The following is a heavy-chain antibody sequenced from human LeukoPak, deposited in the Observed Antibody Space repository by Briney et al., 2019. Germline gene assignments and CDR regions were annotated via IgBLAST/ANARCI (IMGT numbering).Heavy chain of an antibody. D-gene: IGHD3-3*01. CDR3: ARWGITIFGVKDY. CDR1: GFTFSSYE. J-gene: IGHJ4*02. V-gene: IGHV3-48*03. CDR2: ISSSGSTI. Sequence: GGSLRLSCAASGFTFSSYEMNWVRQAPGKGLEWVSYISSSGSTIYYADSVKGRFTISRDNAKNSLYLQMNSLRAEDTAVYYCARWGITIFGVKDYWGQGTLVTVSS.